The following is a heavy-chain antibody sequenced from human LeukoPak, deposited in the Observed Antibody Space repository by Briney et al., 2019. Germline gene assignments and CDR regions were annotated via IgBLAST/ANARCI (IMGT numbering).Heavy chain of an antibody. D-gene: IGHD4-17*01. V-gene: IGHV1-69*13. J-gene: IGHJ4*02. CDR1: GGTFSSYA. Sequence: SVKVSCKASGGTFSSYAISWVRQAPGQGLEWMGGIIPIFGTANYAQKFQGRVTITADESTSTAYMELSSLRSEDTAVYCCARDLYGDYPHEGDYWGQGTLVTVSS. CDR3: ARDLYGDYPHEGDY. CDR2: IIPIFGTA.